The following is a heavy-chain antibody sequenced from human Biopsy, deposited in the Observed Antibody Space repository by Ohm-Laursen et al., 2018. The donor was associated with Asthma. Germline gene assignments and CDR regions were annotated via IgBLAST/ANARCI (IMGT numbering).Heavy chain of an antibody. CDR2: ISYDGRNT. J-gene: IGHJ6*02. Sequence: SLRLSRTASGFTFDNYTMHWVRQAPGKDLEWVTIISYDGRNTYYADSVEGRFTISRDNSKNTLFLQMSSLRPEDTAVYYCARGGLHYYEYYGMDVWGQGTTVTVSS. CDR3: ARGGLHYYEYYGMDV. CDR1: GFTFDNYT. D-gene: IGHD2-21*02. V-gene: IGHV3-30*04.